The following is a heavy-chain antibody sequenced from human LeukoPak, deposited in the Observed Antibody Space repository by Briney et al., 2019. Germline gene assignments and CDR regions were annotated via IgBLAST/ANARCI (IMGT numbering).Heavy chain of an antibody. V-gene: IGHV3-23*01. J-gene: IGHJ6*02. CDR2: ISGSGGST. D-gene: IGHD6-13*01. CDR1: GFTFSSYA. Sequence: GGSLRLSCAASGFTFSSYAMSWVRQAPGKGLEWVSAISGSGGSTYYADSVKGRFTISRDNSKNTLYLQMYSLRAEDTAVYYCAKAPRAAAGTYNGMDVWGQGTTVTVSS. CDR3: AKAPRAAAGTYNGMDV.